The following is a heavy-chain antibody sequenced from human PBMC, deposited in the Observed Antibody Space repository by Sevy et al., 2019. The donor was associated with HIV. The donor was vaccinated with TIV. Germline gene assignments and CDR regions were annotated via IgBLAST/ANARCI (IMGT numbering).Heavy chain of an antibody. CDR2: ISSSSKYI. CDR3: ARDPAIAAAVTFDY. Sequence: GGSLRLSCAASGFIFSSYSINWVRQAPGKGLEWVSSISSSSKYIYYADSVKGRFTISRDKAKNSLFLQMNSLRAEDTAVYYCARDPAIAAAVTFDYWGQGTLVTVSS. J-gene: IGHJ4*02. D-gene: IGHD6-13*01. CDR1: GFIFSSYS. V-gene: IGHV3-21*01.